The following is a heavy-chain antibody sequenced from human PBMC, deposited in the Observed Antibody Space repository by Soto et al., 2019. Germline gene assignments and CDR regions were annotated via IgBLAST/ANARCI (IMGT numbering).Heavy chain of an antibody. D-gene: IGHD6-19*01. CDR1: GFSITSTGEG. Sequence: QITLKESGPTLVKPTQTLTLTCSFSGFSITSTGEGVGWFRQPPGKALEWLGLTYWNDDDRYRSSLRSRLTITKDTSKNQVVLTMTNMDPEDTVTYYCAHRPGGSGWRYYFDYWGQGTLVTVSS. CDR3: AHRPGGSGWRYYFDY. J-gene: IGHJ4*02. V-gene: IGHV2-5*01. CDR2: TYWNDDD.